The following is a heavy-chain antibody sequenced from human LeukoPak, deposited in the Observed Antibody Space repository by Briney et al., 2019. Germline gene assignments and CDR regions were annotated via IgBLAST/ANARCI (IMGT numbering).Heavy chain of an antibody. J-gene: IGHJ5*02. CDR2: ISYDGSNK. V-gene: IGHV3-30*01. CDR3: ARDQGDYEVNWFDP. CDR1: GFTFSSYA. D-gene: IGHD4-17*01. Sequence: PGGSLRLSCAASGFTFSSYAMHWVCQAPGKGLEWVAVISYDGSNKYYADSVKGRFTISRDNSKNTLYLQMNSLRAEDTAVYYCARDQGDYEVNWFDPWGQGTLVTVSS.